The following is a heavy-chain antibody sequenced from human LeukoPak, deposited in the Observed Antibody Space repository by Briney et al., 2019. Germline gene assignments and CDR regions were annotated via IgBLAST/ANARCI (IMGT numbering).Heavy chain of an antibody. D-gene: IGHD3-3*01. V-gene: IGHV3-21*01. Sequence: PGGSLRLSCAASGFTFSSYSMNWVRQAPGKGLEWVSSISSSSSYIYYADSVKGRFTISRDNAKNSLYLQMNSLRAEDTAVYYCAREEWLLSTNTLIDYWGQGTLVTVSS. CDR2: ISSSSSYI. CDR1: GFTFSSYS. J-gene: IGHJ4*02. CDR3: AREEWLLSTNTLIDY.